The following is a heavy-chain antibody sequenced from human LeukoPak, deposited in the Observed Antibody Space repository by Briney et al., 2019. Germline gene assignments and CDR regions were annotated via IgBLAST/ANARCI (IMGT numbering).Heavy chain of an antibody. CDR1: GGSISSYY. CDR3: ARVAAGGNYFDY. J-gene: IGHJ4*02. D-gene: IGHD6-13*01. CDR2: IYYSGST. V-gene: IGHV4-59*01. Sequence: PSETLSLTCAVSGGSISSYYWSWIRQPPGKGLEWIGYIYYSGSTNYNPSLKSRATISVDTSKNQFSLKLSSVTAADTAVYYCARVAAGGNYFDYWGQGTLVTVSS.